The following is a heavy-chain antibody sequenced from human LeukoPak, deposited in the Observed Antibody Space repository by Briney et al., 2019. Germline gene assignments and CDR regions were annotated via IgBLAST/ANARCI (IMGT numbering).Heavy chain of an antibody. CDR2: INHSGST. J-gene: IGHJ4*02. CDR1: GGSFSGYY. Sequence: SETLSLTCAVYGGSFSGYYLSWIRQPPGKGLEWIGEINHSGSTNYNPSLKSRVTISVDTSKNQFSLKLSSVTAADTAVYYCARGYSYGFGSNWGQGTLVTVSP. D-gene: IGHD5-18*01. CDR3: ARGYSYGFGSN. V-gene: IGHV4-34*01.